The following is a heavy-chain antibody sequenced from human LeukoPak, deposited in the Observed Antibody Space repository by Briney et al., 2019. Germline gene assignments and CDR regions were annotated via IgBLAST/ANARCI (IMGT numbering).Heavy chain of an antibody. CDR2: IRSKANTYAT. CDR3: TRTYCSGGSCYWFDY. Sequence: GGSLRLSCAASGFTFSGSAMHWVRQASGKGLEWVGHIRSKANTYATAYAASVTGRFTIPRDDSKNTAYLQMNSLETEDTAVYYCTRTYCSGGSCYWFDYWGQGTLVTVSS. V-gene: IGHV3-73*01. CDR1: GFTFSGSA. J-gene: IGHJ4*02. D-gene: IGHD2-15*01.